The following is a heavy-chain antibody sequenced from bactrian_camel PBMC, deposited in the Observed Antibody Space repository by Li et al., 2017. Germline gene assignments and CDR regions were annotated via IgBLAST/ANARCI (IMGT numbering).Heavy chain of an antibody. J-gene: IGHJ4*01. CDR1: GFTFSSYS. Sequence: VQLVESGGGSVQAGGSLRLSCAASGFTFSSYSMSWVRQAPGKGPEWVAGIDWDGKDVHYPDSMRGRFTISRDNSKNTLWLQMNNLKAEDTALYYCAPAGRSYVDINCRARLGQATQVTVS. D-gene: IGHD6*01. V-gene: IGHV3S6*01. CDR2: IDWDGKDV.